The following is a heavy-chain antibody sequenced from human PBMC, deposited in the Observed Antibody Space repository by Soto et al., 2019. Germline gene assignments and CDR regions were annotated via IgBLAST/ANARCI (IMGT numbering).Heavy chain of an antibody. CDR2: IYYSGST. CDR3: ARRTGTTFDY. Sequence: SGTLSLTCTVSGGSISSSSYYWGWIRQPPGKGLEWIGSIYYSGSTYYNPSLKSRVTISVDTSKNQFSLKLSAVTAADTAVYYCARRTGTTFDYWGQGTLVTVSS. CDR1: GGSISSSSYY. V-gene: IGHV4-39*01. J-gene: IGHJ4*02. D-gene: IGHD1-1*01.